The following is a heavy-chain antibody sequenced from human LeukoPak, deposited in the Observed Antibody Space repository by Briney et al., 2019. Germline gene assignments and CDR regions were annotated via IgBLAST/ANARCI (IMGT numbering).Heavy chain of an antibody. D-gene: IGHD6-13*01. V-gene: IGHV4-59*01. Sequence: SETLSLTCTVSGGSTSSYYWSWIRQPPGKGLEWIGYIYYSGSTNYNPSLKSRVTISVDTSKNRFSLKLGSVTAADTAVYYCARGTIQQLVDYWGQGTLVTVSS. CDR1: GGSTSSYY. J-gene: IGHJ4*02. CDR3: ARGTIQQLVDY. CDR2: IYYSGST.